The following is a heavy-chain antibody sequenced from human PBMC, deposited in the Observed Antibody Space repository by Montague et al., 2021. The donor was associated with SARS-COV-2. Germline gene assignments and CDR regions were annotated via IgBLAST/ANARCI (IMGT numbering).Heavy chain of an antibody. CDR1: GDSVKTNLYY. J-gene: IGHJ4*02. V-gene: IGHV4-39*01. CDR3: ANADRCSSGSCYSPFDS. D-gene: IGHD2-15*01. Sequence: SETLSLTCTVSGDSVKTNLYYWGWIRQPPGKGLEWLGNIYYTGTTYYNPSLTSRVTMSVDTSKNQFSLKLTSVTAADTAVYYCANADRCSSGSCYSPFDSWGQGSLVTVSS. CDR2: IYYTGTT.